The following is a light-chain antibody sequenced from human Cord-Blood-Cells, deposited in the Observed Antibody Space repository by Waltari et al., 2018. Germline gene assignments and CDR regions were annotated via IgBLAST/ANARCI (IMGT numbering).Light chain of an antibody. Sequence: DIQMTQSPSTLSASVGDRVTITGRASKSISSWLAWYQQRPGKTPKVLIYDASSLGSGVPSRFIGSGSGTEFTRTISSLQPDDFATYYCQQYNSYPYTFGQGTKLEIK. J-gene: IGKJ2*01. CDR3: QQYNSYPYT. CDR1: KSISSW. V-gene: IGKV1-5*01. CDR2: DAS.